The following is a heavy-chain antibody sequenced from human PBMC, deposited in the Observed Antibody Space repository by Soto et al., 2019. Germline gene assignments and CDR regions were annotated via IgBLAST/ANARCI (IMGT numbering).Heavy chain of an antibody. CDR3: ARDTAMVSLLVDY. Sequence: NWVRQAPGQGLEWMGWISAYNGNTNYAQKLQGRVTMTTDTSTSTAYMELRSLRSDDTAVYYCARDTAMVSLLVDYWGQGTLVTVSS. J-gene: IGHJ4*02. D-gene: IGHD5-18*01. CDR2: ISAYNGNT. V-gene: IGHV1-18*01.